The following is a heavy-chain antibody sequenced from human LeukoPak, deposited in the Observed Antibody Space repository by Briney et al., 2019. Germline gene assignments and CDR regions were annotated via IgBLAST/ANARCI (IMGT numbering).Heavy chain of an antibody. J-gene: IGHJ4*02. CDR2: IYYSGST. CDR1: GGSISSYY. V-gene: IGHV4-59*04. D-gene: IGHD3-3*01. Sequence: TSETLSLTCTVSGGSISSYYWSWIRQPPGKGLEWIGYIYYSGSTYYNPSLKSRVIISVDTSKNQFSLKLSSVTAADTAVYYCQSRFLEWLLGYWGQGTLVTVSS. CDR3: QSRFLEWLLGY.